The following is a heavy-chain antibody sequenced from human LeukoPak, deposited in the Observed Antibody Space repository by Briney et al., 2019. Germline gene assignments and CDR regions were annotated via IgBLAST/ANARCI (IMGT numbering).Heavy chain of an antibody. D-gene: IGHD2-2*01. J-gene: IGHJ4*02. Sequence: PGGSLRLSCAASGFTFSSYAMSWVRQAPGKGLEWVSAISGSGGSTYYADSVKGRFTISRDNSKNTLYLQMNSLRAEDTAVYYCASNTRYCSSTSCYSPGHYWGQGTLVTLSS. CDR1: GFTFSSYA. CDR2: ISGSGGST. V-gene: IGHV3-23*01. CDR3: ASNTRYCSSTSCYSPGHY.